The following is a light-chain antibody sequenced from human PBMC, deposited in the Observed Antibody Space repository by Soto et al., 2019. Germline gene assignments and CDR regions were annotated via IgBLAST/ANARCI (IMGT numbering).Light chain of an antibody. Sequence: SVMSHAPGGSGSPKQSVTISCTGTSTDFFSYNRVSWYQQPPGTAPKLIIYEANNRPSELPDRFSRSKSGNTASLTISGLQAAVEADYYCSLYTSENTYVFGTGTKVTVL. CDR2: EAN. CDR1: STDFFSYNR. V-gene: IGLV2-18*01. CDR3: SLYTSENTYV. J-gene: IGLJ1*01.